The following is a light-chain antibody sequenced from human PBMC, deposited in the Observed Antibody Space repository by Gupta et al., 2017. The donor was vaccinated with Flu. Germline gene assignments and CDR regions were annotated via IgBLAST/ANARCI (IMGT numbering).Light chain of an antibody. CDR3: QQYNTFLT. CDR1: HSISSW. Sequence: SPSTLSASVGDRVTITCRASHSISSWLAWYQQKPGKATKLLIYKASSLESGVPSRFSGSGSGTEFTLTISSLQPDDFANYYCQQYNTFLTFGGGTKVEIE. J-gene: IGKJ4*01. V-gene: IGKV1-5*03. CDR2: KAS.